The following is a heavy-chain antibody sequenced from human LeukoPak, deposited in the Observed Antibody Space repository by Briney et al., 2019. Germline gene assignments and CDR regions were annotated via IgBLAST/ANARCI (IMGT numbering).Heavy chain of an antibody. V-gene: IGHV3-23*01. D-gene: IGHD6-19*01. CDR1: GFTLSSYG. J-gene: IGHJ5*02. Sequence: GGSLRLSCAPSGFTLSSYGMSWVRQAPGEGREWVSAISGSGGSTYYADSVKGRFTISRDNSKNTLYLQMNSLRAEDTAVYYCAKDVAAGWYGPNWFDPWGQGTLVTVSS. CDR3: AKDVAAGWYGPNWFDP. CDR2: ISGSGGST.